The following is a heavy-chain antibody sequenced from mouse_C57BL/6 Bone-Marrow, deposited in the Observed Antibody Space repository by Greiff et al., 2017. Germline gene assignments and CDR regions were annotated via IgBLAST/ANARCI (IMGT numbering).Heavy chain of an antibody. V-gene: IGHV1-4*01. CDR3: ARESENYYGGGRSYFDV. CDR2: INPSSGYT. J-gene: IGHJ1*03. Sequence: QVQLQQSGAELARPGASVKMSCKASGYTFTSYTMHWVKQRPGQGLEWIGYINPSSGYTKYNQKFKDKATLTADKSSSTAYMQLSSLTSEDSAVYYGARESENYYGGGRSYFDVWGTGTTVTVSS. D-gene: IGHD1-1*02. CDR1: GYTFTSYT.